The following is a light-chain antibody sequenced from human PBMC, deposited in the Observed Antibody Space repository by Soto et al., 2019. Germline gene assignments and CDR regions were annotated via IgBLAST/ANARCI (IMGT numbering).Light chain of an antibody. J-gene: IGKJ1*01. V-gene: IGKV3-20*01. CDR1: QSVTNNY. CDR2: LAS. Sequence: EIVLTQSPGTLSLSPGERATLSCRASQSVTNNYLAWYQQKAGQAPRLLIYLASNSAAGTPDRFSGSGSGADFNLTINRLEPEDFAVYFCQQYGSSPWTFGQGTKVDIK. CDR3: QQYGSSPWT.